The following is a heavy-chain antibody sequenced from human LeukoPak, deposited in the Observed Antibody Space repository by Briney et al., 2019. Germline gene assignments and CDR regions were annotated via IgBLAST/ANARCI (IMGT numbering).Heavy chain of an antibody. Sequence: SETLSLTCPVSGGSISSSSYYWGWIRQPPGKGLEWIGSIYYSGSTHYHSSLKSRVPISVDASKNQCSLKLSSVTAADTAVYYCARAYGGGDCYSPETLYYYYGMYVWGQGTTVTVSS. CDR1: GGSISSSSYY. CDR2: IYYSGST. CDR3: ARAYGGGDCYSPETLYYYYGMYV. V-gene: IGHV4-39*07. D-gene: IGHD2-21*02. J-gene: IGHJ6*02.